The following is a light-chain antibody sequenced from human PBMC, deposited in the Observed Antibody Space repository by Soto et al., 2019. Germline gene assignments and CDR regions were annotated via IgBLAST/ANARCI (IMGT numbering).Light chain of an antibody. CDR3: QQYYSYPHT. CDR1: QSISSY. CDR2: AAS. J-gene: IGKJ4*01. Sequence: DIQMTQSPSSLSASVGYRVTITCRASQSISSYLNWYQQKPGKAPKLLIYAASSLQSGVPSRFSGSGSGTDFTLTISCLQSEDFATYYCQQYYSYPHTFGGGTKVDIK. V-gene: IGKV1-39*01.